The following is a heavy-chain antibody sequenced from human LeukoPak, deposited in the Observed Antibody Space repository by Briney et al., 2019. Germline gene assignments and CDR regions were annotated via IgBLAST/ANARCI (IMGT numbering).Heavy chain of an antibody. D-gene: IGHD3/OR15-3a*01. CDR1: GFSFTSYW. J-gene: IGHJ4*02. CDR3: AREDFFTPHS. V-gene: IGHV3-7*03. Sequence: TGGSLRLSCAASGFSFTSYWMSWVRQAPGKGLEWVASIKEDGSEKYYADSVKGRFTISRDDAKNSLYLQMDSLRAEDTAVYFCAREDFFTPHSWGQGTLVTVSS. CDR2: IKEDGSEK.